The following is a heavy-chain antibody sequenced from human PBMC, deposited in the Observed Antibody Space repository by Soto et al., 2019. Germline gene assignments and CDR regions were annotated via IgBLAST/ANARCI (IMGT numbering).Heavy chain of an antibody. Sequence: PSETLSLTFAVSGGYISGGYYSWRRIRQPPGKGLEWIGFIYNSGSTYYNSSLKSRVTISVYRSKNHFFLNWTSVTAADTAVYYCATYRKFFPIRSQGTNVTVSS. CDR2: IYNSGST. CDR3: ATYRKFFPI. CDR1: GGYISGGYYS. V-gene: IGHV4-30-2*01. D-gene: IGHD3-3*01. J-gene: IGHJ3*02.